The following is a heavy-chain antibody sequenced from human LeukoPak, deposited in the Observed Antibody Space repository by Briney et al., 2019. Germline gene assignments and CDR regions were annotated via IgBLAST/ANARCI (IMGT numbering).Heavy chain of an antibody. CDR2: INHSGST. J-gene: IGHJ4*02. Sequence: SETLSLTCAVYGGSFSGYYWSWIRQPPGKGLEWIGEINHSGSTNYNPSLKSRVTISVDTSKNQFSLKLSSVTAADTAVYYCASLYSGSYPHYWGQGTLVTVSS. D-gene: IGHD1-26*01. V-gene: IGHV4-34*01. CDR1: GGSFSGYY. CDR3: ASLYSGSYPHY.